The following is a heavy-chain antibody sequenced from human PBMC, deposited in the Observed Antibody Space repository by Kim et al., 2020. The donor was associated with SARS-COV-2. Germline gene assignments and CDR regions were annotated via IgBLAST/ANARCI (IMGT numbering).Heavy chain of an antibody. CDR1: GFTFSDYH. V-gene: IGHV3-11*01. Sequence: GGSLRLSCVASGFTFSDYHMSWIRQAPGKRLEWVSYISSGGGVSYYADSVKGRFTISRDDAKNSLYLQMDSLRAEDTAVYYCARESDRSSWEIYYYYGM. J-gene: IGHJ6*01. D-gene: IGHD6-13*01. CDR2: ISSGGGVS. CDR3: ARESDRSSWEIYYYYGM.